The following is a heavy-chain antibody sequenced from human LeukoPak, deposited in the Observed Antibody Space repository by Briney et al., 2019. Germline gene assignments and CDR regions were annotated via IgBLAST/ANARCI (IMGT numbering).Heavy chain of an antibody. CDR2: INPSGGST. CDR3: AILGYYYDSSGYSTLDAFDI. V-gene: IGHV1-46*01. Sequence: ASVKVSCKASGYTFTGYYMHWVRQAPGQGLEWMGRINPSGGSTSYAQKFQGRVTMTRDTSTSTVYMELSSLRSEDTAVYYCAILGYYYDSSGYSTLDAFDIWGQGTMVTVSS. CDR1: GYTFTGYY. J-gene: IGHJ3*02. D-gene: IGHD3-22*01.